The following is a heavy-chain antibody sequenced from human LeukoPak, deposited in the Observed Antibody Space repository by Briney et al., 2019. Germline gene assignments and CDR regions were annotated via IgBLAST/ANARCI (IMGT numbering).Heavy chain of an antibody. D-gene: IGHD2-2*01. CDR1: GGSFSGYY. CDR3: ARGRGWYQLLLAYYFDY. J-gene: IGHJ4*02. Sequence: SETLSLTCAVYGGSFSGYYWSWIRQPPGKGLEWIGEINHSGGTNYNPSLKSRVTISVDASKNQFSLKLSSVTAADTAVYYCARGRGWYQLLLAYYFDYWGQGTLVTVSS. V-gene: IGHV4-34*01. CDR2: INHSGGT.